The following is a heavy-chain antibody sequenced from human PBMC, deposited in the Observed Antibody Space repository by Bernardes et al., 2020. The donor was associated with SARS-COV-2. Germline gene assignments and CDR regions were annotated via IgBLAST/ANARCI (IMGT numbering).Heavy chain of an antibody. D-gene: IGHD4-17*01. CDR2: ISGSAGST. J-gene: IGHJ4*02. V-gene: IGHV3-23*01. CDR3: ARSRDYGDFGGILRGYYFDY. CDR1: GYSFSRYA. Sequence: GSLRLSCAASGYSFSRYAMTWVRQAPGKGLEWVSAISGSAGSTYYADSLKGRFTISRDNSKNTLYLQMNSLRAEDTAVYYCARSRDYGDFGGILRGYYFDYWGQGTLVTVSS.